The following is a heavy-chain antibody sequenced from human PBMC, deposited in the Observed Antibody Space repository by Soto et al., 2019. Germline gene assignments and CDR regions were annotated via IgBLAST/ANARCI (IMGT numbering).Heavy chain of an antibody. J-gene: IGHJ4*02. Sequence: QVQLQQWGAGLLKPSETLSLTCAVYGGSFSGYYWSWIRQPPGKGLEWIGEINHSGSTNYNPSLKSRVTISVDTSKNQFSLKLRSVTAADTAVYYCARAYGSGSYYLYWGQGTLVTVSS. CDR2: INHSGST. CDR3: ARAYGSGSYYLY. V-gene: IGHV4-34*01. CDR1: GGSFSGYY. D-gene: IGHD3-10*01.